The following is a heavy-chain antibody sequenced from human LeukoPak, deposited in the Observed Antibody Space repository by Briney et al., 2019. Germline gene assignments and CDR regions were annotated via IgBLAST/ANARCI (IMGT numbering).Heavy chain of an antibody. V-gene: IGHV3-73*01. Sequence: GGSLKLSCAASGITFSASAIHWVRQASGKGLEWVGRIRSKPNNYATAYAASVKGRFSISRDDSKNTAFLQMNSLKAEDTAMYYCTGRDDFCSGSSDSWGRGTLVTVSS. J-gene: IGHJ4*02. CDR3: TGRDDFCSGSSDS. CDR2: IRSKPNNYAT. D-gene: IGHD3-3*01. CDR1: GITFSASA.